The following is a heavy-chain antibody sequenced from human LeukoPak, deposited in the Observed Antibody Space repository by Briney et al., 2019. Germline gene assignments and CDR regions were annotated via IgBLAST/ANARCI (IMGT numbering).Heavy chain of an antibody. Sequence: GGSLRLSCAASGFTFEDYGMTWVRQVPGKGLEWVSGINYSGGMTGYADSVEGRFTISRDNAKNSLYLQMNSLRAEDTALYYCARGIAVREVLHAFANWGQGTMVTVSS. V-gene: IGHV3-20*04. J-gene: IGHJ3*02. D-gene: IGHD6-19*01. CDR3: ARGIAVREVLHAFAN. CDR2: INYSGGMT. CDR1: GFTFEDYG.